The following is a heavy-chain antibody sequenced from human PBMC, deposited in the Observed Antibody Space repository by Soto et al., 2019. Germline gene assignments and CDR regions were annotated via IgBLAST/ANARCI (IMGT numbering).Heavy chain of an antibody. Sequence: WGSLRLSCAASGFTFSSYDMHWVRQATGKGLEWVSAIGTAGDTYYPGSVKGRFTISRENAKNSLYLQMNSLRAGDTAVYYCARGGYSYGLGAFDIWGQGTMVTVSS. CDR2: IGTAGDT. J-gene: IGHJ3*02. CDR3: ARGGYSYGLGAFDI. CDR1: GFTFSSYD. D-gene: IGHD5-18*01. V-gene: IGHV3-13*01.